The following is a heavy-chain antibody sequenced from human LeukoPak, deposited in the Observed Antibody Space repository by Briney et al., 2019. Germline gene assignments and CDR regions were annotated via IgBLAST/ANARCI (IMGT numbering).Heavy chain of an antibody. D-gene: IGHD3-10*01. J-gene: IGHJ4*02. CDR1: GGSVSSGRYY. CDR2: IYHSGST. V-gene: IGHV4-61*01. CDR3: ARDLGPNRDLPFDY. Sequence: TSETLSLTCTVPGGSVSSGRYYWSWIRQPPGTGLEWIGHIYHSGSTYYDPSLKSRVTISVDTSKNQFSLKLSSVTAADTAVYYCARDLGPNRDLPFDYRGQGTLVTVSS.